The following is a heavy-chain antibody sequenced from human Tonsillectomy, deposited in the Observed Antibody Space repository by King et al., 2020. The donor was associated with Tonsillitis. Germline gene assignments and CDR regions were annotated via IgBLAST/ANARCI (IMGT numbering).Heavy chain of an antibody. CDR1: GDSVSSNSAA. J-gene: IGHJ2*01. D-gene: IGHD7-27*01. Sequence: VQLQQSGPGLVKPSQTLSLTCAISGDSVSSNSAAWNWIRQSPSRGLEWLGRTYYRSKWYNDYAVSVKSRITINPDTSKNQFSLQLNSVTPEDTAVYYCARDRQKSWGFPPTWYFDLWGRGTLVTVSS. CDR3: ARDRQKSWGFPPTWYFDL. V-gene: IGHV6-1*01. CDR2: TYYRSKWYN.